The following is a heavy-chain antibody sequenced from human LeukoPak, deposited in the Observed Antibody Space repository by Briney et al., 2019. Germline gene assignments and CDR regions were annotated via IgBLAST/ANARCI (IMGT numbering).Heavy chain of an antibody. V-gene: IGHV4-4*07. D-gene: IGHD5-18*01. J-gene: IGHJ5*02. CDR2: IYSSGTT. CDR1: GGSVSSYY. CDR3: ARDVGGYNYGYSLDP. Sequence: IPSETLSLTCTVSGGSVSSYYWNWIRQPAGKGLEWIGRIYSSGTTSYNSSLKSRVTMSVDTSKNQFSLKLSSVTAADTAVYYCARDVGGYNYGYSLDPWGQGTLVSVSS.